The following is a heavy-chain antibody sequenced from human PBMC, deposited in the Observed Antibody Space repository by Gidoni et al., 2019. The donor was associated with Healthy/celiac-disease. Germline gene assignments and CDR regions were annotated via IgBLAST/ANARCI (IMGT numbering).Heavy chain of an antibody. J-gene: IGHJ6*02. D-gene: IGHD5-12*01. CDR2: IHHSGST. CDR1: GGSLSGYY. Sequence: QVQLQQWGAGLLTPSETLSLPCAVYGGSLSGYYWSWIRQPPGKGLEWIGEIHHSGSTNYNPALKSRVTISVDTSKNQFSLKLSSVTAADTAVYYCARAKYYYYYGMDVWGQGTTVTVSS. CDR3: ARAKYYYYYGMDV. V-gene: IGHV4-34*01.